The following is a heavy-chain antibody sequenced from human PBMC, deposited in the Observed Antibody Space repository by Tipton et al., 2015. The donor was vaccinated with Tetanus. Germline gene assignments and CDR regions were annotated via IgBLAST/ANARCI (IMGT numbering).Heavy chain of an antibody. CDR2: ITTNSYI. D-gene: IGHD6-25*01. CDR1: GFMFGNYR. CDR3: ASGSTLDF. V-gene: IGHV3-69-1*02. Sequence: SLRLSCAVSGFMFGNYRMNWVRQAPGKGLEWVASITTNSYIYYADSVKGRFTISRDNTKNSLFLQMNSLRAGDTALYYCASGSTLDFWGQGTLVTVSS. J-gene: IGHJ4*02.